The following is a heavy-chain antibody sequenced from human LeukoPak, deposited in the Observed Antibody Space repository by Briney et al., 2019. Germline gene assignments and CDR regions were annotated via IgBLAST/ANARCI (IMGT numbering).Heavy chain of an antibody. CDR2: ISGSGGST. CDR3: AKDLLWFGDNWFDP. CDR1: GFTFSSYA. Sequence: GGSLRLSCAASGFTFSSYATSWVRQAPGKGLEWVSAISGSGGSTYYADSVKGRFTISRDNSKNTLYLQMNSLRAEDTAVYYCAKDLLWFGDNWFDPCGQGTLVTVSS. V-gene: IGHV3-23*01. D-gene: IGHD3-10*01. J-gene: IGHJ5*02.